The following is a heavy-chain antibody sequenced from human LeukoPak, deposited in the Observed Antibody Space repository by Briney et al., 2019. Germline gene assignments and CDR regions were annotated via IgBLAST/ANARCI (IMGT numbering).Heavy chain of an antibody. CDR3: VMAERGFYFDY. V-gene: IGHV4-39*01. Sequence: SETLSLTCTVSGGSLSSSSYYWGWIRQPPGKGLEWIGSIYYSGSTYYNPSLTSRVTISVDTSKNQFSLKLSSVTAADTAVYYCVMAERGFYFDYWGQGTLVTVSS. CDR1: GGSLSSSSYY. J-gene: IGHJ4*02. CDR2: IYYSGST. D-gene: IGHD5-12*01.